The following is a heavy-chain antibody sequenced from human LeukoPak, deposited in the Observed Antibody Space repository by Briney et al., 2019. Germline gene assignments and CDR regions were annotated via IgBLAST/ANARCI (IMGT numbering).Heavy chain of an antibody. CDR1: GYTFTGYY. CDR3: ARASSSWYDAFDI. D-gene: IGHD6-13*01. V-gene: IGHV1-2*04. Sequence: ASVKVSCKASGYTFTGYYVHWVRQAPGQGLEWMGWINPNSGGTNYAQKFQGWVTMTRDTSISTAYMELSRLRSDDTAVYYCARASSSWYDAFDIWGQGTMVTVSS. CDR2: INPNSGGT. J-gene: IGHJ3*02.